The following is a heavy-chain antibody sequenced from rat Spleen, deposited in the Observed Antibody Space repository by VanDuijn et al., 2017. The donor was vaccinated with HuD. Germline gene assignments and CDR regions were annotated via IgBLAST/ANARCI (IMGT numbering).Heavy chain of an antibody. V-gene: IGHV2-30*01. D-gene: IGHD1-4*01. CDR2: IWTGGTT. Sequence: QVQLKESGPGLVQPSQTLSLTCTVSGFSLTSYNVHWVRQPPGKGLEWMGIIWTGGTTDYSSALKSRLSISRDTSKSQVFLKMNSLQTEDTAMYFCASGIHDYWGQGVMVTVSS. J-gene: IGHJ2*01. CDR1: GFSLTSYN. CDR3: ASGIHDY.